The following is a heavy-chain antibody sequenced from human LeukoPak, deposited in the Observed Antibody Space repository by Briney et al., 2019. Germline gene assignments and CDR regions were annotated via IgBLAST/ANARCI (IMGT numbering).Heavy chain of an antibody. CDR3: ARDAHCSSTSCYPRD. CDR2: ISYDGSNK. Sequence: GGSLRLSCAASGFTFSSYAMHWVRHAPGKGLEWVAVISYDGSNKYYADSVKGRFTISRDNSKNTLYLQMNGLRAEDTAVYYCARDAHCSSTSCYPRDWGQGTLVTVSS. J-gene: IGHJ4*02. CDR1: GFTFSSYA. V-gene: IGHV3-30*01. D-gene: IGHD2-2*01.